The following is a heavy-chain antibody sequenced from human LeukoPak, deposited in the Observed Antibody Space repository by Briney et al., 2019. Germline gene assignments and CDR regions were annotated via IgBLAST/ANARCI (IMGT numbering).Heavy chain of an antibody. CDR3: ARRATTSGSGMDV. D-gene: IGHD4-17*01. V-gene: IGHV5-51*01. J-gene: IGHJ6*02. Sequence: GESLKISCKGSGYTFTNYWIGWVRQMPGEGLEWMGIIYPGDSDTRYSPSFQGQVTISADKSISTAYLQWSSLKASDTAMYYCARRATTSGSGMDVWGQGTTVTVSS. CDR2: IYPGDSDT. CDR1: GYTFTNYW.